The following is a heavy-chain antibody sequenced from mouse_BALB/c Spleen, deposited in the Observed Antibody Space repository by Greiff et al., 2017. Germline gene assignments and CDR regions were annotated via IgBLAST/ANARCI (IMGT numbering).Heavy chain of an antibody. CDR1: GFSLTSYG. CDR2: IWAGGST. Sequence: VKVVESGPGLVAPSQSLSITCTVSGFSLTSYGVHWVRQPPGKGLEWLGVIWAGGSTNYNSALMSRLSISKDNSKSQVFLKMNSLQTDDTAMYYCARNYYGSSYRYFDVWGAGTTVTVSS. D-gene: IGHD1-1*01. CDR3: ARNYYGSSYRYFDV. V-gene: IGHV2-9*02. J-gene: IGHJ1*01.